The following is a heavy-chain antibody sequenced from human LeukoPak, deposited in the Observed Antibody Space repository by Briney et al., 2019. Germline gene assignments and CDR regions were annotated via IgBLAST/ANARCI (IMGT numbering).Heavy chain of an antibody. D-gene: IGHD3-10*02. CDR1: RFTFSSYA. Sequence: GGSLRLSCAASRFTFSSYAMSWVRQAPGKGLEWVSTISSSSSTIYYADSVKGRFTISRDNAKNSLYLQMNSLRAEDTAVYYCASAMFLTAFDIWGQGTMVTVSS. V-gene: IGHV3-48*04. J-gene: IGHJ3*02. CDR2: ISSSSSTI. CDR3: ASAMFLTAFDI.